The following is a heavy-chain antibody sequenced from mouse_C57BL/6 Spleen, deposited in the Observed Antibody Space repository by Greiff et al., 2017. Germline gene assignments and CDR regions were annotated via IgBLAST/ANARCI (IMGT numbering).Heavy chain of an antibody. V-gene: IGHV1-59*01. CDR3: GNYGSSYLQGFAY. CDR2: IDPSDSYT. J-gene: IGHJ3*01. CDR1: GYTFTSYW. D-gene: IGHD1-1*01. Sequence: QVQLQQPGAELVRPGTSVKLSCKASGYTFTSYWMHWVKQRPGQGLEWIGVIDPSDSYTNYNQKFKGKATLTVDTSSSTAYMQLSSLTSEDSAVYCCGNYGSSYLQGFAYWGQGTLVTVSA.